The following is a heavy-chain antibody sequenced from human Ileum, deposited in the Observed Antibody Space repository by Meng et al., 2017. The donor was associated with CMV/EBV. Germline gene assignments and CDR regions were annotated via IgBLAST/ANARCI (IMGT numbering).Heavy chain of an antibody. J-gene: IGHJ4*02. D-gene: IGHD1-26*01. CDR1: GYNFNNYW. V-gene: IGHV5-51*01. CDR2: IYPGDSAT. Sequence: KVSCKASGYNFNNYWVAWVRQMPGKGLEWMGIIYPGDSATTYGPSFQGHVTISADKSINTAYLRWSSLKASDTAMYYGARSKWEYLWPPLDNWGQGTLVTVSS. CDR3: ARSKWEYLWPPLDN.